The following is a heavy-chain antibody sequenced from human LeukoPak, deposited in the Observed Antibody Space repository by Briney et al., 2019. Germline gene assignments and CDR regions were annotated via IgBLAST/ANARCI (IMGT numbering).Heavy chain of an antibody. CDR3: ARDSNHYYYDSSGLDY. V-gene: IGHV3-7*01. J-gene: IGHJ4*02. CDR2: IKQDGSEK. CDR1: GFTFSSYW. Sequence: GGSLRLSCAASGFTFSSYWMSWDRQAPGKGLEWVANIKQDGSEKYYVDSVKGRFTISRDNAKNSLYLQMNSLRAEDTAVYYCARDSNHYYYDSSGLDYWGQGTLVTVSS. D-gene: IGHD3-22*01.